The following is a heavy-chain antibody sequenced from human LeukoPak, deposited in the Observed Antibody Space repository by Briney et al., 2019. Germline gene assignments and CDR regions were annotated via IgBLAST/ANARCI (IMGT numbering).Heavy chain of an antibody. CDR1: GYSFTRYW. CDR3: ARHFGYSSSWFVDY. D-gene: IGHD6-13*01. Sequence: GESLKISCKGSGYSFTRYWIGWVRQMPGKGLEWRGIIYPGDSNTRYSPSFQGQVTISVDKSISTAYLQWSSLKASDTAMYYCARHFGYSSSWFVDYWGQGTLVTVSS. V-gene: IGHV5-51*01. J-gene: IGHJ4*02. CDR2: IYPGDSNT.